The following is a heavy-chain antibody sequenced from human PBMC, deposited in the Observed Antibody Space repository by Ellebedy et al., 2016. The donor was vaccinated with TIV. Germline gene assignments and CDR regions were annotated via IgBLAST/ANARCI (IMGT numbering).Heavy chain of an antibody. CDR3: ARVRAVAGTSFDY. Sequence: AASVKVSCKTSGYTFTSYAMHWARQAPGQRLEWMGWINAGNGNTKYSQKFQGRVTITRDTSASTAYMELSSLRSEDTAVYYCARVRAVAGTSFDYWGQGTLVTVSS. J-gene: IGHJ4*02. CDR2: INAGNGNT. V-gene: IGHV1-3*01. D-gene: IGHD6-19*01. CDR1: GYTFTSYA.